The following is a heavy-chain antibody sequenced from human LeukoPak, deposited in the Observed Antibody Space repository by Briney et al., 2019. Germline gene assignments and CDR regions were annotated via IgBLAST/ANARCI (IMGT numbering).Heavy chain of an antibody. D-gene: IGHD3-22*01. J-gene: IGHJ5*02. CDR3: ARDLDYEGWFDP. CDR2: IYYSGST. CDR1: GDSISSYY. V-gene: IGHV4-59*01. Sequence: PSETLSLTCTVSGDSISSYYWSWIRQPPGKGLEWIGYIYYSGSTNYNPSLKSRVTISVDTSKNQFSLKLSSVTAADTAVYYCARDLDYEGWFDPWGQGTLVTVSS.